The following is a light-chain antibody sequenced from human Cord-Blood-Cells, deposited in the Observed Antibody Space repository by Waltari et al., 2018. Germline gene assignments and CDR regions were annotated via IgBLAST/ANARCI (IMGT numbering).Light chain of an antibody. CDR2: GES. Sequence: ELVLTQSPGTLSLSPGERATLSCRAIQRVSSSYLAWYQQKPGQAPRLLIYGESSRATGIPDRFSGSGSGTDFILTISRLEPEDFAVYYCQQYGSSPFGQGTRLEIK. V-gene: IGKV3-20*01. CDR3: QQYGSSP. CDR1: QRVSSSY. J-gene: IGKJ5*01.